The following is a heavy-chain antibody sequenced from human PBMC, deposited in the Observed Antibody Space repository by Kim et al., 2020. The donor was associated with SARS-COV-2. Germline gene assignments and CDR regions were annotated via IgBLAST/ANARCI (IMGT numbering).Heavy chain of an antibody. V-gene: IGHV1-2*02. D-gene: IGHD6-19*01. J-gene: IGHJ6*02. Sequence: ASVKVSCKASGYTFTGYYMHWVRQAPGQGLEWMGWINPNSGCTNYAQKFQGRVTMTRDTSISTAYMELSRLRSDDTAVYYCARGPRRAVAGTDYYYGMDVWGQGTTVTVSS. CDR3: ARGPRRAVAGTDYYYGMDV. CDR2: INPNSGCT. CDR1: GYTFTGYY.